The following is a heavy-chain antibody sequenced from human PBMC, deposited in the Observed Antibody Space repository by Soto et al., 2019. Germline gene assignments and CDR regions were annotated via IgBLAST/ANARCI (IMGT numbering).Heavy chain of an antibody. D-gene: IGHD3-10*01. CDR2: ISWNSGSI. J-gene: IGHJ4*02. Sequence: EVQLVESGGGLVQPGRSLRLSCAASGFTFDDYAMHWVRQAPGKGLEWVSGISWNSGSIGYADSVKGRFTISRDKAKNSLYLKMNSLRAEDTALYYCAKDSGGRWFGEFEHFDYWCQGTLVTVSS. CDR3: AKDSGGRWFGEFEHFDY. CDR1: GFTFDDYA. V-gene: IGHV3-9*01.